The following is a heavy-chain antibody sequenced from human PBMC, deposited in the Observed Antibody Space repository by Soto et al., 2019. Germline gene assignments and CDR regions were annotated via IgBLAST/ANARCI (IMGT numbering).Heavy chain of an antibody. J-gene: IGHJ6*02. CDR3: AGLTGHYGDYYYYGMDV. Sequence: PGESLKISCKGSGYSFTSYWIGWVRQMPGKGLEWMGIIYPGDSDTRYSPSFQGQVTISADKSISTAYLQWSSLKASDTAMYYCAGLTGHYGDYYYYGMDVWGQGTTVTVSS. CDR1: GYSFTSYW. V-gene: IGHV5-51*01. D-gene: IGHD4-17*01. CDR2: IYPGDSDT.